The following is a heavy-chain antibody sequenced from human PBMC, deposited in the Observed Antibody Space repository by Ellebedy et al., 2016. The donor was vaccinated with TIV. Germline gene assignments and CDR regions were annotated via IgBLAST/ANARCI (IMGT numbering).Heavy chain of an antibody. J-gene: IGHJ4*02. CDR3: ARFLGLQFYDSGYYLDY. CDR1: GGSISSYS. D-gene: IGHD5-24*01. CDR2: IFTSGST. Sequence: MPSETLSLTCTVSGGSISSYSWSWIRQPAGEGLEWIGRIFTSGSTNFNPSLKSRVTMSVDTSKNQFSLKLSSVTAADTALYYCARFLGLQFYDSGYYLDYWGQGTLVTVSS. V-gene: IGHV4-4*07.